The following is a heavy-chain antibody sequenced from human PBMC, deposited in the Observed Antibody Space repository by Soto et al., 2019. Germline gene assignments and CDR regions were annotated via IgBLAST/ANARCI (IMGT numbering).Heavy chain of an antibody. CDR2: ISAYNGNT. CDR1: GGTLSSFA. CDR3: AREYYSGSGPWY. V-gene: IGHV1-18*01. J-gene: IGHJ4*02. D-gene: IGHD3-10*01. Sequence: GGSLKVSCKTSGGTLSSFAISWVRHAPGQGLEWMGWISAYNGNTNYAQKLQGRVTMTTDTSTSTAYMELRSLRSDDTAVYYCAREYYSGSGPWYWGQGTLFTVSS.